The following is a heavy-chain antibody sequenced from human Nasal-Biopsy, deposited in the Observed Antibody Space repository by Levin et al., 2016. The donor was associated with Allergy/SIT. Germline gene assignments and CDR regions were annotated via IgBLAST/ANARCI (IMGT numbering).Heavy chain of an antibody. CDR3: ARETSSSWYYRYFGMDV. D-gene: IGHD6-13*01. V-gene: IGHV3-33*01. J-gene: IGHJ6*02. CDR2: IWLHGNYK. CDR1: GSMFRTFG. Sequence: GESLKISCAASGSMFRTFGMHWVRQAPGKGLEWVAAIWLHGNYKYYGDSVKGRFIISRDDSRETLYLQMNSLRVDDTGVYYCARETSSSWYYRYFGMDVWGLGTTVTVSS.